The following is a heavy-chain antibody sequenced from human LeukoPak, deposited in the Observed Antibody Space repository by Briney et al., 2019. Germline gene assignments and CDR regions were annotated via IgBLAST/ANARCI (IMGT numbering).Heavy chain of an antibody. CDR1: GGSISSYY. CDR3: ARALDTYYYGSGSYPGAFDI. CDR2: IYYSGST. V-gene: IGHV4-59*01. Sequence: SETLSLTCTVSGGSISSYYWSWIRQPPGKGLEWIGYIYYSGSTNYNPSLKSRVTISVDTSKNQFSLKLSSVTAADTAVYYCARALDTYYYGSGSYPGAFDIWGQGTMVTVSS. J-gene: IGHJ3*02. D-gene: IGHD3-10*01.